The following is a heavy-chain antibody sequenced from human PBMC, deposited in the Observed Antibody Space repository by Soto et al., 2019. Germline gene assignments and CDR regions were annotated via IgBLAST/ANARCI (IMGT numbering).Heavy chain of an antibody. J-gene: IGHJ4*02. CDR2: IFSNDEK. V-gene: IGHV2-26*01. Sequence: QVTLKESGPVLVKPTETLTLTCTVSGFSLSNARMGVSWIRQPPGKALEWLAHIFSNDEKSYSTSLKSRLTISKAPSQSPMVPTITNLDTVDTATYYCARHGRGVGARPLDYWGQGTLVTVSS. CDR1: GFSLSNARMG. D-gene: IGHD1-26*01. CDR3: ARHGRGVGARPLDY.